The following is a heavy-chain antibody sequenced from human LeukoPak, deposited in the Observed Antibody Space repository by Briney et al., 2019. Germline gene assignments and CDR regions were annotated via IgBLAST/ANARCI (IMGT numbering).Heavy chain of an antibody. CDR3: ASLYGDYADY. Sequence: SETLSLTCAVYGGSFSGYYWSWIRQPPGKGLEWIGEINHSGSTNYNPSLKSRVTISVDTSKNQFSLKLSSVTAADTAVYYCASLYGDYADYWGQGTLVTVSS. V-gene: IGHV4-34*01. J-gene: IGHJ4*02. D-gene: IGHD4-17*01. CDR1: GGSFSGYY. CDR2: INHSGST.